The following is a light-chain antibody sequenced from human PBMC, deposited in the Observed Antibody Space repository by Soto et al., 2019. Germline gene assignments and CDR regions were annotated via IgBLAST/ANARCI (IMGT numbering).Light chain of an antibody. CDR2: DAS. CDR3: QQYNNWPRT. Sequence: EIVMTQSPATLSVSPGERATLSCRASQSVSSNLVWYQQKPGQAPRLLIYDASSRATGIPARFSGSGSGTEFTLTISGLQSEDFAVYYCQQYNNWPRTFGQGTKVEIK. J-gene: IGKJ1*01. V-gene: IGKV3-15*01. CDR1: QSVSSN.